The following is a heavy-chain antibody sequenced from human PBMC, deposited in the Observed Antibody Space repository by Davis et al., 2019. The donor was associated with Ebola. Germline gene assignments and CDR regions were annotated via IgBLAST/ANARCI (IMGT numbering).Heavy chain of an antibody. CDR2: MHFTGSY. CDR3: ARRFDWLRGYFDN. J-gene: IGHJ4*02. CDR1: GGSISDRDFY. Sequence: MPSETLSLTCSVSGGSISDRDFYWVWIRQSPGKGMEWIGNMHFTGSYNYSPSLRSRVPISLDRSQNQFSLKLRSVTAADTAVYYCARRFDWLRGYFDNWGQGSLVTVSS. D-gene: IGHD3-9*01. V-gene: IGHV4-39*01.